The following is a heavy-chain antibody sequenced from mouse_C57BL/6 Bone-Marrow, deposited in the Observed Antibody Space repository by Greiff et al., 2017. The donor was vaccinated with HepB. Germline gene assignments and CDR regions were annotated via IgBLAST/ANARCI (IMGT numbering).Heavy chain of an antibody. V-gene: IGHV1-18*01. J-gene: IGHJ2*01. D-gene: IGHD1-1*01. CDR1: GYTFTDYN. Sequence: VQLQQSGPELVKPGASVKIPCKASGYTFTDYNMDWVKQSHGKSLEWIGDINPNNGGTIYNQKFKGKATLTVDKSSSTAYMELRSLTSEDTAVYYCARSPLYYGSSSYYFDYWGQGTTLTVSS. CDR2: INPNNGGT. CDR3: ARSPLYYGSSSYYFDY.